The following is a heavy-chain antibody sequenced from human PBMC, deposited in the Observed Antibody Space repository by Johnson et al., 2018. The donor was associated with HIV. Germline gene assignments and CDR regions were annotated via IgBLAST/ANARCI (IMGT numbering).Heavy chain of an antibody. J-gene: IGHJ3*02. Sequence: QVQLVESGGGRVQPGGSLRLSCAASGFTVSSNFMSYIRQAPGKGLEWISYISSSGSPIYYADSVKGRFTISRDNAKNSLYLQMNSLRAEDTAVYYCASTNIVATVGPLGAFDIWGQGTMVSVSS. CDR3: ASTNIVATVGPLGAFDI. V-gene: IGHV3-11*01. CDR1: GFTVSSNF. CDR2: ISSSGSPI. D-gene: IGHD5-12*01.